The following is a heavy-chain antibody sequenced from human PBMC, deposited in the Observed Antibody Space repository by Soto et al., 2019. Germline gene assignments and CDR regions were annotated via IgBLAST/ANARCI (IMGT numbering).Heavy chain of an antibody. V-gene: IGHV1-18*01. D-gene: IGHD3-22*01. Sequence: QVQLVQSGAEVKKPGASVKVSCKASRYTFTSYGISWVRQAPGQGLEWMGWISAYNGNTDYAQKLQGRVTMTTDTSTSTAYMELRSLRSDDTAVYYCARGPGYYYDSSGLARYYFDYWGQGTLVTVSS. CDR2: ISAYNGNT. CDR3: ARGPGYYYDSSGLARYYFDY. J-gene: IGHJ4*02. CDR1: RYTFTSYG.